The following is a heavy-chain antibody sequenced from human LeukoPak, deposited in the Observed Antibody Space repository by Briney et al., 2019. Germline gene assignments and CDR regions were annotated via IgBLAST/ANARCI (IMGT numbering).Heavy chain of an antibody. V-gene: IGHV1-46*01. CDR2: INPSGGST. CDR1: GYTFTSYY. Sequence: ASVKVSCKASGYTFTSYYMHWVRQAPGQGLEWMGIINPSGGSTSYAQKFQGRVTITRDTSTSTVYMELSSLRSEDTAVYYCARDGQDVYYMDVWGKGTTVTISS. J-gene: IGHJ6*03. D-gene: IGHD2-15*01. CDR3: ARDGQDVYYMDV.